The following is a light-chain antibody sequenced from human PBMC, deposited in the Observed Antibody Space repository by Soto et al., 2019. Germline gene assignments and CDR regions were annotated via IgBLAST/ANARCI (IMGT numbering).Light chain of an antibody. CDR2: EVT. Sequence: QSALTQPPSASGSPGQSVSISCTGASSDVGSYNSVSWYQQFPGKAPKLIIYEVTNRPAGVPDRFSGSKSANTASLTVSGLQAEDEADYFCNSDAGNLVVFGAGTKLTVL. V-gene: IGLV2-8*01. CDR1: SSDVGSYNS. CDR3: NSDAGNLVV. J-gene: IGLJ2*01.